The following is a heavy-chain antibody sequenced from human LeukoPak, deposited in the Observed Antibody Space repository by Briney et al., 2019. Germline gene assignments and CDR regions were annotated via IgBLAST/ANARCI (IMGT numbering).Heavy chain of an antibody. V-gene: IGHV3-30*02. CDR2: IRYDGNNK. D-gene: IGHD3-10*02. CDR1: GFTFSSYG. CDR3: AKDRTMFSGDDAFDI. Sequence: SGGSLRLSCGASGFTFSSYGMHWVRQAPGKGLEWVAFIRYDGNNKYQPDSVKGRFTISRDNSKNTLYLQMNSLRAEDTAVYYCAKDRTMFSGDDAFDIWGQGTMVTVSS. J-gene: IGHJ3*02.